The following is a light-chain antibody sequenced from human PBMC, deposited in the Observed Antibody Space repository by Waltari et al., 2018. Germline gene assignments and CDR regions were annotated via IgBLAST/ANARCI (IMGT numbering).Light chain of an antibody. V-gene: IGKV3-15*01. Sequence: EILLTQSPATLSVSPGERATLPCRARQSVNSNLAWYQQKPGQAPRLLIYGASTRATGVPARFSGSGSGTDFTLTISSLQSEDFAVYYCQQYNNWPPGRTFGQGTKVEI. J-gene: IGKJ1*01. CDR3: QQYNNWPPGRT. CDR2: GAS. CDR1: QSVNSN.